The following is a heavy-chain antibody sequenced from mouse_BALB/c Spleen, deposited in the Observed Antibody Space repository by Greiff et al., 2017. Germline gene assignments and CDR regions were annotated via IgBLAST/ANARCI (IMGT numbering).Heavy chain of an antibody. CDR1: GFSLTSYG. CDR2: IWSGGST. D-gene: IGHD2-14*01. CDR3: ARNYNYRSHYYAMDY. J-gene: IGHJ4*01. V-gene: IGHV2-4-1*01. Sequence: VMLVESGPGLVQPSQSLSITCTVSGFSLTSYGVHWVRQSPGKGLEWLGVIWSGGSTDYNAAFISRLSISKDNSKSQVFFKMNSLQADDTAIYYCARNYNYRSHYYAMDYWGQGTSVTVSS.